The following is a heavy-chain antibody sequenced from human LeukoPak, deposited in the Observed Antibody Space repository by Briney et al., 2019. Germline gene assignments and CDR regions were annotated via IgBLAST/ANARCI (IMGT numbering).Heavy chain of an antibody. V-gene: IGHV4-39*02. D-gene: IGHD3-10*01. CDR2: IYYSGST. Sequence: SETLSLTCTVSGGSISSSSYYWGWLRQPPGKGLEWIGSIYYSGSTYYNPSLKSRVTISIDTSKNQFSLKLSSVTAADTAVYYCARDPMVRVIKGDWGQGTLVTVSS. CDR1: GGSISSSSYY. J-gene: IGHJ4*02. CDR3: ARDPMVRVIKGD.